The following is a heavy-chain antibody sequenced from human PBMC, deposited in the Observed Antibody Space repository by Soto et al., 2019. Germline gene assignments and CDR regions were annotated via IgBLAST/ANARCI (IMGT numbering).Heavy chain of an antibody. CDR3: AKDHGRIVVVITEPNIDY. J-gene: IGHJ4*02. CDR2: ISYDGSNK. D-gene: IGHD3-22*01. CDR1: GFTFSSYG. V-gene: IGHV3-30*18. Sequence: PGGSLRLSCAASGFTFSSYGMHWVRQAPGKGLEWVAVISYDGSNKYYADSVKGRFTISRDNSKNTLYLQMNSLRAEDTAVYYCAKDHGRIVVVITEPNIDYWGQGTLVTV.